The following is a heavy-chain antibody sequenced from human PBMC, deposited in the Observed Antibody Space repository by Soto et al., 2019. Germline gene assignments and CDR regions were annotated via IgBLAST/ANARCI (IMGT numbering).Heavy chain of an antibody. CDR1: GNSISGNY. V-gene: IGHV4-59*01. Sequence: QVQLQESGPGLVKPSETLSLTCTVSGNSISGNYWSWIRQPPGKGLEWIGYIYYSGSTNYNPSLESRVTISVDTSKNQFSLKLISVTATDTAVYYCARGGASSRPLNFWGQGILVTVSS. CDR3: ARGGASSRPLNF. CDR2: IYYSGST. J-gene: IGHJ4*02. D-gene: IGHD6-13*01.